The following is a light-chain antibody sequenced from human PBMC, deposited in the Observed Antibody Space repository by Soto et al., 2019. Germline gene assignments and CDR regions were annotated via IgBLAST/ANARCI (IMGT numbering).Light chain of an antibody. CDR1: QSVSSSF. CDR2: GAS. J-gene: IGKJ1*01. CDR3: QQYGSSPQT. Sequence: EIVLTQSPGTLSLSPGERATLSYRASQSVSSSFLAWYQQKPGQALRLLIYGASSRATGIPDRFSGSGSGTDFTLTISRLEPEDFAVYYCQQYGSSPQTFGQGTKVEIK. V-gene: IGKV3-20*01.